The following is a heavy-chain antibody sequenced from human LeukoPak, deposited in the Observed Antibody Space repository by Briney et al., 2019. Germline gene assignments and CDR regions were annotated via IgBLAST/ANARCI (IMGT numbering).Heavy chain of an antibody. CDR1: GFTASSNY. CDR2: IDSGGFT. D-gene: IGHD5-12*01. Sequence: SGGSLRLSCAAPGFTASSNYMSWVRQAPGKGLEWVSVIDSGGFTHYADSVKDRFTISRDNSKNTLYLQMNSLRVEDTAVYYCARDSGYSSDDAYWGQGTLVTVSS. J-gene: IGHJ4*02. CDR3: ARDSGYSSDDAY. V-gene: IGHV3-66*01.